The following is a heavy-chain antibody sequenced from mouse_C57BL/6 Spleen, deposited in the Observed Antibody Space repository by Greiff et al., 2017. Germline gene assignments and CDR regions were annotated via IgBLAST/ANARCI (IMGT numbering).Heavy chain of an antibody. CDR1: GFSLTSYG. V-gene: IGHV2-4*01. J-gene: IGHJ4*01. CDR2: IWSGGST. Sequence: VQVVESGPGLVQPSQSLSITCTVSGFSLTSYGVHWVRQPPGKGLEWLGVIWSGGSTDYNAAFISRLSISKDNSKSQVFFKMNSLQADDTAIYYCAKMNDYDDYAMDYWGQGTSVTVSS. D-gene: IGHD2-4*01. CDR3: AKMNDYDDYAMDY.